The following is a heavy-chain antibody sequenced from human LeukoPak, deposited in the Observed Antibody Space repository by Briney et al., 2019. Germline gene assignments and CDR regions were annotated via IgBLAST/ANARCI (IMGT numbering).Heavy chain of an antibody. CDR2: IKSKTDGGTT. CDR3: TTDAVKEVRGVSFDY. V-gene: IGHV3-15*01. J-gene: IGHJ4*02. CDR1: GFTFSSAW. D-gene: IGHD3-10*01. Sequence: GGSLRLSCAASGFTFSSAWMSWVRQAPGKGLEWVGRIKSKTDGGTTDYAAPVKGRFTISRDDSKNTLYLQMNSLKTEDTAVYYCTTDAVKEVRGVSFDYWGQGTLVSVSS.